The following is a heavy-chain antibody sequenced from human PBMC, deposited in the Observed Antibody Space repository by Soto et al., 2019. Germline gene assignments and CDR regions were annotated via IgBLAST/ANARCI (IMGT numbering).Heavy chain of an antibody. CDR1: GGSISSSSYY. CDR2: IYYSGST. V-gene: IGHV4-39*01. D-gene: IGHD3-10*01. J-gene: IGHJ4*02. CDR3: ARGYYGVHYYGSGSYGY. Sequence: QLQLQESGPGLVKPSETLSLTCTVSGGSISSSSYYWGWIRQPPGKGLEWIGSIYYSGSTYYNPSLKSRVTISVDTSKNQFSLKLSSVTAADTAVYYCARGYYGVHYYGSGSYGYWGQGTLVTVSS.